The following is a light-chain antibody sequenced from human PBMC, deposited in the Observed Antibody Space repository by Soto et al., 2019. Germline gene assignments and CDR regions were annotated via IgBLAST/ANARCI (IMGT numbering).Light chain of an antibody. CDR1: QRISSNY. CDR2: GAS. J-gene: IGKJ4*01. CDR3: QQYGYPQLT. Sequence: EIVLTQSPGTLSLSPGETVTLSCRASQRISSNYVAWFQHKPGQAPRLLIYGASSRAPGISERFSGSGSGTDFSLTINRLEPEDSAVFYCQQYGYPQLTFGGGTKVDIK. V-gene: IGKV3-20*01.